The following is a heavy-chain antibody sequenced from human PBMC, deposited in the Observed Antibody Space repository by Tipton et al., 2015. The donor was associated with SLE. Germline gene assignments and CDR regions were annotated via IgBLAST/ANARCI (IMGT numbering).Heavy chain of an antibody. CDR1: GYTFTTYG. D-gene: IGHD2-2*01. CDR2: ISVYNGNT. Sequence: QLVQSGPEVKKPGASVKVSCKASGYTFTTYGISWVRQAPGQGLEWMGWISVYNGNTNYAQKLQGRVTMTTDTSTSTAYMELSSLRSEDTAVYYCARDLGKYCSSASCYRVDYYYYMDVWGKGTTVTVSS. V-gene: IGHV1-18*01. CDR3: ARDLGKYCSSASCYRVDYYYYMDV. J-gene: IGHJ6*03.